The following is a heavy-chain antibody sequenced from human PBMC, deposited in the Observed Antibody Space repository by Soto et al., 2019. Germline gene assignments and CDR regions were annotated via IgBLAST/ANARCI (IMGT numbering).Heavy chain of an antibody. Sequence: SGPTLVNPTQTLTLTCTFSGFSLTTSGVGVGWIRQPPGKALEWLALIFWNDDERYSPSLKSRLTITKDTSKNQVVLTMTNMDPVDTATYYCVNTGYSYDTFGYWGRGTLVTVSS. CDR1: GFSLTTSGVG. D-gene: IGHD5-18*01. CDR2: IFWNDDE. CDR3: VNTGYSYDTFGY. V-gene: IGHV2-5*01. J-gene: IGHJ4*02.